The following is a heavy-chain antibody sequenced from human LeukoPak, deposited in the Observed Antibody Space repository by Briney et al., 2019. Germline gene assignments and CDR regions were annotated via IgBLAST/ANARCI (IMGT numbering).Heavy chain of an antibody. CDR2: INHSGST. Sequence: KTSETLSLTCAVYGGSFSGYYWSWIRQPPGKGLEWIGEINHSGSTNYNPSLKSRVTISVDTSKNQFSLKLSSVTAADTAVYYCARRWTYYYDSSGYLSSAFDIWGQGTMVTVSS. J-gene: IGHJ3*02. CDR1: GGSFSGYY. D-gene: IGHD3-22*01. V-gene: IGHV4-34*01. CDR3: ARRWTYYYDSSGYLSSAFDI.